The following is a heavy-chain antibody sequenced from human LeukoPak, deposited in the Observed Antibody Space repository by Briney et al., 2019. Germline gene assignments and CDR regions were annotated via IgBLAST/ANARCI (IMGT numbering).Heavy chain of an antibody. J-gene: IGHJ3*02. CDR1: GFTFSSYA. D-gene: IGHD2/OR15-2a*01. CDR3: ARVSSRAFDI. Sequence: PGGSLRLSCAASGFTFSSYAMSWVRQDPGKGLEWVSLISDSGPNTYYADSVKGRFTISRDNSKNTLYLQMNSLRSEDTAVYYCARVSSRAFDIWGQGTMVTVSS. CDR2: ISDSGPNT. V-gene: IGHV3-23*01.